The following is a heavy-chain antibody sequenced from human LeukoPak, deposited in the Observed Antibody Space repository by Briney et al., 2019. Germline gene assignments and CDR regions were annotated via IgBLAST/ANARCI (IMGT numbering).Heavy chain of an antibody. CDR3: VTGGYYFGN. CDR2: IKQDGSDK. CDR1: GFTFSNSW. D-gene: IGHD3-10*01. Sequence: PGGSLRLSCAASGFTFSNSWMSWVRQAPGKGLEWVANIKQDGSDKYYVDSVKGRFTISRDNAKNSLYLQMNSLRAEDTAVCYCVTGGYYFGNWGQGTLVTVSS. V-gene: IGHV3-7*05. J-gene: IGHJ4*02.